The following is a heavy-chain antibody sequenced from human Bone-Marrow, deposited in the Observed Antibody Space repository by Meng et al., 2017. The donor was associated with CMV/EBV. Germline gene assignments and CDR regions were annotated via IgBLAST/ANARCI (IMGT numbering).Heavy chain of an antibody. D-gene: IGHD3-9*01. Sequence: GSLRLSCTVAGGSISSYYWSWIRQPPGKGLEWIGYIYYSGSTNYNPSLKSRVTISVDTSKNQFSLKLSSVTAADAAVYYCARDCYYDMLTGYYPPGAFDIWGQGTMVTVSS. CDR3: ARDCYYDMLTGYYPPGAFDI. CDR1: GGSISSYY. V-gene: IGHV4-59*01. J-gene: IGHJ3*02. CDR2: IYYSGST.